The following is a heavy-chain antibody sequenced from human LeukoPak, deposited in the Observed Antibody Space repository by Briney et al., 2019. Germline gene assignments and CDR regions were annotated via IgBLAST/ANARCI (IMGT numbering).Heavy chain of an antibody. CDR1: GFTFSSYA. Sequence: PGGSLRLSCAASGFTFSSYAMSWVRQAPGKGLEWVSSISSSSSYIYYADSVKGRFTISRDNAKNSLYLQMNSLRAEDTAVYYCARDGDYYDSSGYEGYFQHWGQGTLVTVSS. CDR2: ISSSSSYI. CDR3: ARDGDYYDSSGYEGYFQH. D-gene: IGHD3-22*01. J-gene: IGHJ1*01. V-gene: IGHV3-21*01.